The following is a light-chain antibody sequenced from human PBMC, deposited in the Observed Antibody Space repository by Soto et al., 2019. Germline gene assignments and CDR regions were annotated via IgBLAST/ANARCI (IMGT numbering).Light chain of an antibody. CDR3: YSYTTSSTRV. Sequence: QSALTQPASVSVSPGQSITISCTGTSSDVGAYNYLSWYQQHPGKAPKLMIYDVSNRPSGVSNRFSGSKSGNTASLTISGLQAEDEADYYCYSYTTSSTRVFGGGTKLTVL. V-gene: IGLV2-14*01. CDR2: DVS. CDR1: SSDVGAYNY. J-gene: IGLJ2*01.